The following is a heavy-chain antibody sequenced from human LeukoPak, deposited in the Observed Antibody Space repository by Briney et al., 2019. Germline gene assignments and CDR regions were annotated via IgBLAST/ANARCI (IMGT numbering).Heavy chain of an antibody. J-gene: IGHJ4*02. CDR2: ISGSGGST. Sequence: GGSLRLXCAASGFTFSSYAMSWVRQAPGKGLEWVSAISGSGGSTYYADSVKGRFTISRDNSRDTLYLQMNSLRAEDTAVYYCAKGYYDYVWGSYYFDYWGQGTLVTISS. V-gene: IGHV3-23*01. CDR3: AKGYYDYVWGSYYFDY. CDR1: GFTFSSYA. D-gene: IGHD3-16*01.